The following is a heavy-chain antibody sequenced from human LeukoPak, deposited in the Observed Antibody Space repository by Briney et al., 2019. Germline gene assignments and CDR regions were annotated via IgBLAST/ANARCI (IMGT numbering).Heavy chain of an antibody. CDR2: IYPGDSDT. Sequence: GESLKISCKGSGYSFTSYWIGWVRQMPGKGLEWMGIIYPGDSDTRYSPSFQGQVTTSADKSISTAYLQWSSLKASDTAMYYCARLNVDTAMVNNYYYMDVWGEGTTVTVSS. V-gene: IGHV5-51*01. J-gene: IGHJ6*03. CDR1: GYSFTSYW. CDR3: ARLNVDTAMVNNYYYMDV. D-gene: IGHD5-18*01.